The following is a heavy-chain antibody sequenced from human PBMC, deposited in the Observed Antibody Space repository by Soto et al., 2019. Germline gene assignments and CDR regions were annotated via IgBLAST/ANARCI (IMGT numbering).Heavy chain of an antibody. V-gene: IGHV1-8*01. D-gene: IGHD2-21*02. Sequence: QVQLVQSGAEVKKPGASVKVSCKASGYTFTSYDINWVRQATGQGLEWMGWMSPNSGNTGYAQKFQGRVTMPRDTSIGTAYMELSSLRSEDTAVYYCARGVSCGGDCYRDWGQGTPVTVSS. CDR2: MSPNSGNT. J-gene: IGHJ4*02. CDR1: GYTFTSYD. CDR3: ARGVSCGGDCYRD.